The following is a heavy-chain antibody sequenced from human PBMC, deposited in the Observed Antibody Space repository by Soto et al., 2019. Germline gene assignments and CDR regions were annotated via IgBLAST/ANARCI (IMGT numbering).Heavy chain of an antibody. CDR3: ARGGYYYGSGSYNYYYYMDV. CDR2: MNPNSGNT. V-gene: IGHV1-8*01. CDR1: GYTFTSYD. D-gene: IGHD3-10*01. J-gene: IGHJ6*03. Sequence: ASVKVSCKASGYTFTSYDINWVRQATGQGLEWMGWMNPNSGNTGYAKKFQGRVTMTRNTSISTAYMELSSLRSEDTAVYYCARGGYYYGSGSYNYYYYMDVWGKGTTVTVSS.